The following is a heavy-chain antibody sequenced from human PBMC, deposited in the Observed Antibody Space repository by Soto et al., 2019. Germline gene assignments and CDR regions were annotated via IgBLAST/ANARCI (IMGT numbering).Heavy chain of an antibody. CDR1: GFTFTTYS. Sequence: EVQLVESGGGLVQPGGSLRLSCAASGFTFTTYSMNWVRQAPGKGLEWVSYISSSSTTYYADSVKGRFTISRDNAKNSLYLQMNSLRGEDTAVYYCARDAGSWGYWGQGTLVTVSS. D-gene: IGHD3-10*01. V-gene: IGHV3-48*01. CDR3: ARDAGSWGY. CDR2: ISSSSTT. J-gene: IGHJ4*02.